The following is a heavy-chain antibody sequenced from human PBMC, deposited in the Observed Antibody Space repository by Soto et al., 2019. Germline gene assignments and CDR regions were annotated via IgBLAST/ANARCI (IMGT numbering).Heavy chain of an antibody. Sequence: QVQLQESGPGLVKPSETLSLTCTVSGGSMSNQYWSWVRQPPGKRLEWIGYVYYTGSTSYNPSLNSRVTISVDTSKNPFSLKLSSVTAGDSAVYYFARRAPGEPLGVWGQGTTVTVSS. CDR1: GGSMSNQY. CDR2: VYYTGST. J-gene: IGHJ6*02. D-gene: IGHD7-27*01. CDR3: ARRAPGEPLGV. V-gene: IGHV4-59*11.